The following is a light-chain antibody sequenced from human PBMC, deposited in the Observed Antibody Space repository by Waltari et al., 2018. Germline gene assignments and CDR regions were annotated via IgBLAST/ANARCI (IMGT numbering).Light chain of an antibody. Sequence: EIVLTQPPGTLSLSPGERVILSCRVSQRVSRVLALYQQKPGQAPRLLIYGASNRATGVPARFSGSGSGTDFSLTISRLEPEDFAVYYCQHYVRLPVTFGQGTKVEIK. V-gene: IGKV3-20*01. CDR1: QRVSRV. CDR3: QHYVRLPVT. J-gene: IGKJ1*01. CDR2: GAS.